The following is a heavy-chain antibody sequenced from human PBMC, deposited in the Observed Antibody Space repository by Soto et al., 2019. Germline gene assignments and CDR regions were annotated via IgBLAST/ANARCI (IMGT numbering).Heavy chain of an antibody. D-gene: IGHD2-2*01. CDR3: ARVDCSSTSCADY. Sequence: QVQLQESGPGLVKPSGTLSLTCAASGGSISSSNWWRWVRQPPGKGLEWIGEIYHSGSTNYKQSLKSRVTTAVDKSKHQFTLKLSSVTAEDTAVYYCARVDCSSTSCADYWGQGTLVTVSS. V-gene: IGHV4-4*02. CDR1: GGSISSSNW. J-gene: IGHJ4*02. CDR2: IYHSGST.